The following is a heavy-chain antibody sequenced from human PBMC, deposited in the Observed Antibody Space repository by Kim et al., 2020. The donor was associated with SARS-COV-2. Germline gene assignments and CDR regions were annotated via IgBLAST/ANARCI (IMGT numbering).Heavy chain of an antibody. Sequence: DSVKVRFTISRDNSKNTLDLQMNSLRAEDTAMYYCARERTIAVAGTSLDYWGQGTLVTVSS. J-gene: IGHJ4*02. CDR3: ARERTIAVAGTSLDY. V-gene: IGHV3-30*07. D-gene: IGHD6-19*01.